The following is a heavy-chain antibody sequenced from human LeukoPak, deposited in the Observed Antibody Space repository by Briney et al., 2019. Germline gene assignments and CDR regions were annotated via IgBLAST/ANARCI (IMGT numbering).Heavy chain of an antibody. CDR3: ATALGYCSGGSCSKGY. J-gene: IGHJ4*02. D-gene: IGHD2-15*01. Sequence: GGSLRLSCAASGFTFSSYAMSWVRQAPGKGLEWVSAISGSGGSTYYADSVKGRFTISRDNSKNTLYLQMTSLRAEDTAVYYCATALGYCSGGSCSKGYWGQGTLVTVSS. CDR2: ISGSGGST. V-gene: IGHV3-23*01. CDR1: GFTFSSYA.